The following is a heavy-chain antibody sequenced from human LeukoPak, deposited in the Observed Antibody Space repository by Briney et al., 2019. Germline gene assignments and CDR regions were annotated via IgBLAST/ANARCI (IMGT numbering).Heavy chain of an antibody. J-gene: IGHJ4*02. Sequence: SGGSLRLSCAASGFTFSSYAMSWVRQAPGKGLEWVSAISGSGGSTYYADSVKGRFTISRDNSKNTLYLQMNSLRAEDTAVYYCAKNHLAGLVSCVDYWGQGTLVTVSS. CDR2: ISGSGGST. V-gene: IGHV3-23*01. CDR3: AKNHLAGLVSCVDY. CDR1: GFTFSSYA. D-gene: IGHD2-21*01.